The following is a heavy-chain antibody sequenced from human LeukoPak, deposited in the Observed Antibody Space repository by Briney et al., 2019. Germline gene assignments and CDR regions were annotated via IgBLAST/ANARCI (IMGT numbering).Heavy chain of an antibody. D-gene: IGHD3-22*01. J-gene: IGHJ4*02. Sequence: GSLILSFAASGFPFSSYAMHWVRRAPGKGLEWVAAISYDGSNKYYADSVKGRFTISRDNSKNTLYLQMNSLRAEDTAVYYCARQGVTMIVVVRHYFDYWGQGTLVTVSS. CDR3: ARQGVTMIVVVRHYFDY. CDR1: GFPFSSYA. CDR2: ISYDGSNK. V-gene: IGHV3-30*01.